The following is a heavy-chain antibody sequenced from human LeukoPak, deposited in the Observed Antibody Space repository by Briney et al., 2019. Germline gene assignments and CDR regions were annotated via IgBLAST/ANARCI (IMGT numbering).Heavy chain of an antibody. CDR3: AKEAFVYSGYYPLDY. CDR1: GFTFSDYA. Sequence: GGSLRLSCAASGFTFSDYAMHWVRQAPGKGLEWMTFIRYDGSNKYYADSLKGRFTISRDNSKNTLYLQMNSLRAEDTAVYYCAKEAFVYSGYYPLDYWGQGTLVTVSS. CDR2: IRYDGSNK. V-gene: IGHV3-30*02. J-gene: IGHJ4*02. D-gene: IGHD3-22*01.